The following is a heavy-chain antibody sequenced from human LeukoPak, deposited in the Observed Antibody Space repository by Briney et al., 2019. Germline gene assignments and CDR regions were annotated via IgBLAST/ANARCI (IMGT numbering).Heavy chain of an antibody. CDR2: INNSGSS. V-gene: IGHV4-34*01. D-gene: IGHD3-22*01. J-gene: IGHJ6*03. Sequence: KPSETLSLTCAVYVGSFSGYYWSWIRQPPGKGLEWIGEINNSGSSNYNPSLKSRVTISVDTPKNQFSLKLTAVTAADTAGYYCARSAYSSAGLYYYYYMDVWGRGTPVTASS. CDR1: VGSFSGYY. CDR3: ARSAYSSAGLYYYYYMDV.